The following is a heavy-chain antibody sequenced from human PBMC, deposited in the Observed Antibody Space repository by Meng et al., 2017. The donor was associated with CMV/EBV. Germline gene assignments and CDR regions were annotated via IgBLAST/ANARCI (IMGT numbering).Heavy chain of an antibody. V-gene: IGHV3-21*04. CDR1: GFAFSRYS. J-gene: IGHJ6*02. D-gene: IGHD1-14*01. CDR2: ISSVRNYV. CDR3: ARETTIGGMDV. Sequence: GESLKISCVASGFAFSRYSMDWVRQAPGKGLEWVSSISSVRNYVDYVDSVKGRFTISRDNAKNTLYLQMNSLRAEDTAVYYCARETTIGGMDVWGQGTTVTVSS.